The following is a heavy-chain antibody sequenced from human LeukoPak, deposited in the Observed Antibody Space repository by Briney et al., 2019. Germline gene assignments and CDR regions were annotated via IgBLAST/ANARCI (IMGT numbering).Heavy chain of an antibody. Sequence: PSETLSLTCTVSGGSISSYYWSWIRQPPGKGLEWIGYIYYSGSTNYNPSLKSRVTISVDTSKNQFSLKLSSVTAADTAVYYCARLLYGSGSYFFGWGQGTLVTVSS. CDR3: ARLLYGSGSYFFG. J-gene: IGHJ4*02. CDR1: GGSISSYY. CDR2: IYYSGST. D-gene: IGHD3-10*01. V-gene: IGHV4-59*01.